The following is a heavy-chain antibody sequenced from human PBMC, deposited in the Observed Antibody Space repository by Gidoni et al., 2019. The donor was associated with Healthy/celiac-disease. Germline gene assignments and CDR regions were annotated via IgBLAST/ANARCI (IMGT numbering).Heavy chain of an antibody. CDR1: GFTFDDYA. CDR2: ISWNSGSI. CDR3: AKDIASTTGGRYYYYGMDV. J-gene: IGHJ6*02. D-gene: IGHD1-1*01. Sequence: EVQLVESGGGLVQPGRSLRLSCAASGFTFDDYAMHWVRQAPGKGLEWVSGISWNSGSIGYADSVKGRFTISRDNAKNSLYLQMNSLRAEDTALYYCAKDIASTTGGRYYYYGMDVWGQGTTVTVSS. V-gene: IGHV3-9*01.